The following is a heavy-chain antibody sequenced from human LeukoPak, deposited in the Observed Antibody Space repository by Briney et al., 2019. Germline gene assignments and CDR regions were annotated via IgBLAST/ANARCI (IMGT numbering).Heavy chain of an antibody. J-gene: IGHJ4*02. CDR2: VNHSGRT. Sequence: SETLSLTCAVYGGSFSDYWWTWIRQSPGKGLEWIGEVNHSGRTNYNPSLKSRVTISVDTSKNQFSLKLSSVTAADTAVYYCARRVATKHRALDYWGQGTLVTVSS. CDR1: GGSFSDYW. CDR3: ARRVATKHRALDY. V-gene: IGHV4-34*01. D-gene: IGHD5-12*01.